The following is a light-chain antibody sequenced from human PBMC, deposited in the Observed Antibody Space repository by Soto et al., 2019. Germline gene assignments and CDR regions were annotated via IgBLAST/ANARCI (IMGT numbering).Light chain of an antibody. CDR1: QSIRHSDGKTY. J-gene: IGKJ4*01. CDR3: MQTIQLPIT. Sequence: DIVMLQTPLSLSVTPGQPASISCKSSQSIRHSDGKTYLSWFLQKPGQPPQLLIYEVSNRFSGVPDRFGGSGSGSDFTLKIIRVETEDVRVYYCMQTIQLPITFGGGTKVEIK. CDR2: EVS. V-gene: IGKV2D-29*01.